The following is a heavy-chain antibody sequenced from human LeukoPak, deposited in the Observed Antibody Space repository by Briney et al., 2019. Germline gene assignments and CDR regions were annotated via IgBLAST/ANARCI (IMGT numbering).Heavy chain of an antibody. CDR3: AKAEDIVVVPAAPVGYYYYGMDV. CDR1: GFTFSSYA. D-gene: IGHD2-2*01. CDR2: ISGSGGST. V-gene: IGHV3-23*01. Sequence: GGSLRLSCAASGFTFSSYAMSWVRQAPGKGLEWVSAISGSGGSTYYADSVKGRFTISRDNSKNTLYLQMNSLRAEDTAVYYCAKAEDIVVVPAAPVGYYYYGMDVWGQGTTVTVSS. J-gene: IGHJ6*02.